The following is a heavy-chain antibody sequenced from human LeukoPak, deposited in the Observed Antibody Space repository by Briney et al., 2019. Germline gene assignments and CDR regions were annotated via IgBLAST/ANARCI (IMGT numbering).Heavy chain of an antibody. Sequence: GGSLRLSCAASGFTFSNAWMSWIRQAPGKGLEWVGRIKSRADGGTTDYGAPVKGRFTISRDDSKNTLYLQINSPTTEDTAVYYCRIWWSANPGGYWGQGTLVTVSS. J-gene: IGHJ4*02. CDR2: IKSRADGGTT. V-gene: IGHV3-15*01. CDR3: RIWWSANPGGY. D-gene: IGHD2-15*01. CDR1: GFTFSNAW.